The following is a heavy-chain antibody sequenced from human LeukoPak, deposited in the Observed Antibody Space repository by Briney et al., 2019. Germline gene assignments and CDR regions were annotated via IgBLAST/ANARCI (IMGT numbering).Heavy chain of an antibody. CDR3: AGSSDYYYDSSGYYDFDY. V-gene: IGHV4-39*07. J-gene: IGHJ4*02. CDR2: IYYSGST. Sequence: PSETLSLTCTVSGGSISSSSYYWGWIRQPPGKGLEWIGSIYYSGSTYYNPSLKSRVTISVDTSKNQFSLKPSSVTAADTAVYYCAGSSDYYYDSSGYYDFDYWGQGTLVTVSS. CDR1: GGSISSSSYY. D-gene: IGHD3-22*01.